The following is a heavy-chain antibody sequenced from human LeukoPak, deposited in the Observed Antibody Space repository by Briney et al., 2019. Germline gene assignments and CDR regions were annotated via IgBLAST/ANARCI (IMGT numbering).Heavy chain of an antibody. V-gene: IGHV3-7*01. J-gene: IGHJ3*01. Sequence: SGGSLRLSCAASGFTLNSYLMSWVRQAPGRGLEWVANIKKDGSEENYLDSVKGRFTVSRDNAQNSLYLQMNSLRGEDTAVYYCARSNPNRNALDLWGQGTMVTISS. CDR1: GFTLNSYL. CDR2: IKKDGSEE. D-gene: IGHD1-14*01. CDR3: ARSNPNRNALDL.